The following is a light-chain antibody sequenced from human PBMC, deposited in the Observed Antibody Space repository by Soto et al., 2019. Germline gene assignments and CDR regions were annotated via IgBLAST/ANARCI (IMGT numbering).Light chain of an antibody. V-gene: IGLV2-8*01. Sequence: QSVLTQPPSPSGSPGQSVTISCTGTSSDVGGYNYVSWYQQHPGKAPQLLIYAVSKRPSGVPARFSGSKSGNTAFQTVSALQAEDEADYYCSLYAGSNNFVFGTGTKVTVL. CDR3: SLYAGSNNFV. CDR2: AVS. CDR1: SSDVGGYNY. J-gene: IGLJ1*01.